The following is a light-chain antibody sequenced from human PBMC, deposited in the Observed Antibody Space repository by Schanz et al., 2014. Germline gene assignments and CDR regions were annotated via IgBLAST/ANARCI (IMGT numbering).Light chain of an antibody. J-gene: IGLJ1*01. CDR3: SSYTISSSYV. V-gene: IGLV2-8*01. Sequence: QSALTQPPSASGSPGQSVTISCTGTSSDVGGYNYVSWYQQHPGKAPKLMIYEVSKRPSGVPDRFSGSKSGNTASLTVSGLQAEDEADYYCSSYTISSSYVFGTGTKLTVL. CDR1: SSDVGGYNY. CDR2: EVS.